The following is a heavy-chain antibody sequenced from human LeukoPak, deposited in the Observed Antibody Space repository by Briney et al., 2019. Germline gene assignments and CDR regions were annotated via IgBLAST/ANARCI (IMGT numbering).Heavy chain of an antibody. CDR3: AREGGPYRPLDY. J-gene: IGHJ4*02. Sequence: KPSGTLSLTCGVSGGSITITNYWTWVRQPPGKGLEWIGEVNLQGSTNYNPSLMGRVAISVDTSENHISPQLTSVTAADTAVYYCAREGGPYRPLDYSGQGTLVSVSS. CDR2: VNLQGST. CDR1: GGSITITNY. V-gene: IGHV4-4*02.